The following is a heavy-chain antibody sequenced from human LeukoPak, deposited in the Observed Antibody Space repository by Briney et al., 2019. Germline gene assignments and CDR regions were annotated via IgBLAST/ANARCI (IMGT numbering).Heavy chain of an antibody. CDR1: GFIVSRKY. CDR2: IYSGGSA. J-gene: IGHJ4*02. CDR3: ARETSGSAGY. Sequence: GGSLRLSCAASGFIVSRKYMSWVRQAPGKGLEWVSVIYSGGSADYADSVKGRFTISRDNSKNTLHLQMKSLRAEDTAVYYCARETSGSAGYWGQGTLVTVSS. V-gene: IGHV3-66*01. D-gene: IGHD5-12*01.